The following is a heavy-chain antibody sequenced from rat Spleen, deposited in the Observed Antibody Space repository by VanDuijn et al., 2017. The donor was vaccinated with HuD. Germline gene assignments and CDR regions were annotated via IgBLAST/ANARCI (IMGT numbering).Heavy chain of an antibody. V-gene: IGHV5-31*01. J-gene: IGHJ2*01. CDR1: GFTFSGYW. CDR3: AVAGFGY. Sequence: EVQLVESGGGLVQPGRSLKLSCVASGFTFSGYWMYWLRQAPGKGLEWIASITNTGGATYYPDSLKGRFTISRDDAKSTVYLQMNSLRSEDTATYYCAVAGFGYWGQGVMVTVSS. CDR2: ITNTGGAT.